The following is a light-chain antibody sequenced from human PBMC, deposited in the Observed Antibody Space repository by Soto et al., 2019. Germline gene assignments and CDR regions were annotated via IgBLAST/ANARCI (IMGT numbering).Light chain of an antibody. V-gene: IGLV2-8*01. CDR1: SSDVGRYNF. CDR2: DVS. Sequence: QSALTQPPSASGSPGQSVSISCIGTSSDVGRYNFVSWYQQHPGKGPKLIISDVSERPSGVPDRFSGSKSGNTASLTVSGLQPEDEADYYCTSYAGSNNYVFGTGTKLTVL. J-gene: IGLJ1*01. CDR3: TSYAGSNNYV.